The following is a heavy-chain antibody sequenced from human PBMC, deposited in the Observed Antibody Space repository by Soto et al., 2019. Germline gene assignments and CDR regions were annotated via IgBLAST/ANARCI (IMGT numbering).Heavy chain of an antibody. D-gene: IGHD6-19*01. CDR3: AKVTSRVGARAGYYYYVMAV. Sequence: GGSLRLSCAASGFTFSSYAMSWVRQAPGKGLEWVSAISGSGGSTYYADSVMGRFTIARDNSKNTLPLQMNSLRAEDTAVYYCAKVTSRVGARAGYYYYVMAVCGQXTTVTVSS. V-gene: IGHV3-23*01. CDR2: ISGSGGST. CDR1: GFTFSSYA. J-gene: IGHJ6*02.